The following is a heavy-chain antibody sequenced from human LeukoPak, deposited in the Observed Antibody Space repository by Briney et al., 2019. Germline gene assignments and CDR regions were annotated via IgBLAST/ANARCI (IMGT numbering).Heavy chain of an antibody. J-gene: IGHJ6*02. CDR1: GGTFSSYA. D-gene: IGHD5-12*01. Sequence: SVKVSCKASGGTFSSYAISWVRQAPGQGREWMGRIIPILGIANYAQEFQGRVTITADKSTSTAYMELSSLRSEDTAVYYCATASGGYDYYYYYGMDVWGQGTTVTVSS. V-gene: IGHV1-69*04. CDR2: IIPILGIA. CDR3: ATASGGYDYYYYYGMDV.